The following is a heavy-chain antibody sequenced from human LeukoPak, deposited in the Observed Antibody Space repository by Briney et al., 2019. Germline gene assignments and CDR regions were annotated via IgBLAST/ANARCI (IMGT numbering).Heavy chain of an antibody. CDR3: ATETIGRHYDY. D-gene: IGHD1-14*01. V-gene: IGHV3-21*01. Sequence: GGSLRLSCAASGFTFSSCGFNWVRQAPGKGLEWVSSIGPTGTDRYYADSVRGRFTISRDNAKNSMYLQMDSLRDEDTAVYYCATETIGRHYDYWGQGTLLTVSP. CDR1: GFTFSSCG. J-gene: IGHJ4*02. CDR2: IGPTGTDR.